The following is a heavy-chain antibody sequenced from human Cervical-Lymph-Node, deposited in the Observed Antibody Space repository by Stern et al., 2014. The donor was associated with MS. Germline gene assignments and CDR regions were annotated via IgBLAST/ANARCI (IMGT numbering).Heavy chain of an antibody. CDR2: IDWDDDK. V-gene: IGHV2-70*20. CDR1: GFSLSTTGMS. Sequence: QVTLRESGAALVKPTQTLTLTCSFSGFSLSTTGMSVSWVRQPPGKALEGLALIDWDDDKYYSTSLRTRLTISKDTSKNQVVLTMTNMDPVDTATYYCARSQQLGPIGWFDPWGQGTLVTVSA. CDR3: ARSQQLGPIGWFDP. D-gene: IGHD6-13*01. J-gene: IGHJ5*02.